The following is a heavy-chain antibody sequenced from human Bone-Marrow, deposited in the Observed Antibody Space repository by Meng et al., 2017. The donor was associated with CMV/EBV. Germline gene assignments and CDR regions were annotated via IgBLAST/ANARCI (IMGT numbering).Heavy chain of an antibody. CDR2: IYYSGST. CDR1: GGSVSATSYY. V-gene: IGHV4-39*01. CDR3: ARSRYCSSTSCYKARVYFDY. Sequence: SETLSLTCTVSGGSVSATSYYWGWIRQPPGKGLEWIGTIYYSGSTYYNPSLKSRVTISLDTSKNQFSLNLSSVTAADTAVYYCARSRYCSSTSCYKARVYFDYWGQGTLVTVSS. D-gene: IGHD2-2*02. J-gene: IGHJ4*02.